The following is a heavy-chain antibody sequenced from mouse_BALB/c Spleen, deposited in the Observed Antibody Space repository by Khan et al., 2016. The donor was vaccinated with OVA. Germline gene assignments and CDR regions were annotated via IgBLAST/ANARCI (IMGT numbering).Heavy chain of an antibody. CDR1: GYTFSNYW. CDR2: INPSSGNT. J-gene: IGHJ2*01. V-gene: IGHV1-7*01. CDR3: ARDRMDY. Sequence: QVQLQQSGAELAKPGASVKMSCKASGYTFSNYWIHWVKQRPGQGLEWIGYINPSSGNTYYNQKFKDKAALTKDKSSRTAYIQLSSLTSEDSAVDYCARDRMDYWGQGTTLSVSS.